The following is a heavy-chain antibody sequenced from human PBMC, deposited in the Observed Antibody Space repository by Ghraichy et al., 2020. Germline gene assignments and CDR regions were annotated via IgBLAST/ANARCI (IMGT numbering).Heavy chain of an antibody. CDR3: ARCSSWYYYFDL. CDR2: VYHSGTT. J-gene: IGHJ4*02. CDR1: GDSLSTFY. Sequence: ETLSLTCTVSGDSLSTFYWSWIRQPPGKGLEWIGYVYHSGTTSYNPSLKSRATMSVDTSKNQFSLRLRSVTAADTAVYYCARCSSWYYYFDLWGQGTPVTVSS. V-gene: IGHV4-59*01. D-gene: IGHD6-13*01.